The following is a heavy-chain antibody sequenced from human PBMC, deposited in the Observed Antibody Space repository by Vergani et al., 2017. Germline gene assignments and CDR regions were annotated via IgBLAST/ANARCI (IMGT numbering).Heavy chain of an antibody. D-gene: IGHD6-19*01. CDR1: GFTFSSYW. Sequence: EVQLVESGGGLVQPGGSLRLSCAASGFTFSSYWMSWVRQAPGKGLEWVANIKQDESEKYYVNSVKGRFTISRDNAKHSLYLQMNSLRAEDTAVYYCARHGGSGWSLDYWGQGTLVTVSS. CDR2: IKQDESEK. V-gene: IGHV3-7*01. CDR3: ARHGGSGWSLDY. J-gene: IGHJ4*02.